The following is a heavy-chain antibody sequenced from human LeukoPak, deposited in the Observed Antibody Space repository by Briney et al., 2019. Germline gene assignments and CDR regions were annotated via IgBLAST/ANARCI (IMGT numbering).Heavy chain of an antibody. J-gene: IGHJ4*02. CDR3: ARDAAAAGPGDY. CDR2: IWYDGSNK. CDR1: GFTFSSYG. V-gene: IGHV3-33*01. Sequence: GGSLRLSYAASGFTFSSYGMHWVRQAPGKGLEWVAVIWYDGSNKYYADSVKGRFTISRDNSKNTLYLQMNSLRAEDTAVYYCARDAAAAGPGDYWGQGALVTVSS. D-gene: IGHD6-13*01.